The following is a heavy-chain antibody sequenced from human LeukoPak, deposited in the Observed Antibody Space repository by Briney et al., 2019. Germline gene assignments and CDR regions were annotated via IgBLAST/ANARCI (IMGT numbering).Heavy chain of an antibody. CDR2: ISGHNGDT. CDR3: ARDPPWQQQNTEGY. V-gene: IGHV1-18*04. Sequence: GASVKVSCKASGYSFTSYGFSWVRQAPGQGLEWMGWISGHNGDTKYAQKFQGRVTMTTDTSTSTAYMELRSLRSDDTAVYYCARDPPWQQQNTEGYWGQGTLVTVSS. CDR1: GYSFTSYG. D-gene: IGHD6-13*01. J-gene: IGHJ4*02.